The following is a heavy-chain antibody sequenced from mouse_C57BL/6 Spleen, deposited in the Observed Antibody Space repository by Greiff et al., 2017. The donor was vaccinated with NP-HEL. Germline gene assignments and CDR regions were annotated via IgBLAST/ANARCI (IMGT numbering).Heavy chain of an antibody. CDR3: ARIKKIVATYFDY. D-gene: IGHD1-1*01. CDR1: GYTFTSYW. CDR2: TNPTNGRT. V-gene: IGHV1S81*02. Sequence: QVQLQQPGAELVKAGASVKMSCKASGYTFTSYWMHWVKQRLGQGLEWFAETNPTNGRTYYNEKFKRKATLTVAKSSSTAYMLLSGPTFEDSAVSYGARIKKIVATYFDYWGQGTTLTVSS. J-gene: IGHJ2*01.